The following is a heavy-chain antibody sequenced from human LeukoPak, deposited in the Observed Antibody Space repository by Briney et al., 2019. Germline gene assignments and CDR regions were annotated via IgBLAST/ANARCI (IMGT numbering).Heavy chain of an antibody. CDR2: ISGSGGIT. CDR3: AKDSDNAY. CDR1: GFTFSSYA. Sequence: PGESLRLSCAASGFTFSSYAMSWVRQAPGKGLEWVSTISGSGGITYYADSVEGRFTISRGNSKNTLYLQMNSLRAEDTAVYYCAKDSDNAYWGQGTLVTVSS. D-gene: IGHD5-24*01. V-gene: IGHV3-23*01. J-gene: IGHJ4*02.